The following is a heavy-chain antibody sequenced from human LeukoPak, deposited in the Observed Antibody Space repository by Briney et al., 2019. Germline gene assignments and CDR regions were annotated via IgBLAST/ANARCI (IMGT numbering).Heavy chain of an antibody. CDR2: VGKSGDT. D-gene: IGHD5-12*01. Sequence: GGSLRLSCAASGLSFSTYDMHWDRQATGEGLEWVSGVGKSGDTYYVGSVKGRFTISRDNAKNSLYLQMNSLRSGDTAVYYCARGAYTGFDVWGQGTVVTVSS. CDR1: GLSFSTYD. CDR3: ARGAYTGFDV. J-gene: IGHJ3*01. V-gene: IGHV3-13*04.